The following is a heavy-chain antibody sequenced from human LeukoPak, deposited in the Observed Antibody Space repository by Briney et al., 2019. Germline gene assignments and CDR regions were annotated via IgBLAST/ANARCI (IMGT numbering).Heavy chain of an antibody. J-gene: IGHJ3*02. CDR2: ISGVGGST. V-gene: IGHV3-43*02. CDR3: AKDMRGSLFFDI. CDR1: GFTFDDYA. Sequence: GGSLRLSCAASGFTFDDYAMHWVRQAPGQGLEWVSLISGVGGSTYYADSVKGRFTVSRDNSKNSLYLQMNSLRTEDTALYYCAKDMRGSLFFDIWGQGTMVTVSS.